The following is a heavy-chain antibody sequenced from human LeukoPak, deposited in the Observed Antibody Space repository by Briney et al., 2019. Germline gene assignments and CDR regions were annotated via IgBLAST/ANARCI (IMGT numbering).Heavy chain of an antibody. Sequence: GGSLRLSCAASGFTFSSYGMHWVRQAPGKGLKWVAVISYDGSNKYYADSVKGRFTISRDNSKNTLYLQMNSLRAEDTAVYYCAKDLGYFDWLLPDYWGQGTVVTVSS. J-gene: IGHJ4*02. D-gene: IGHD3-9*01. CDR2: ISYDGSNK. CDR1: GFTFSSYG. CDR3: AKDLGYFDWLLPDY. V-gene: IGHV3-30*18.